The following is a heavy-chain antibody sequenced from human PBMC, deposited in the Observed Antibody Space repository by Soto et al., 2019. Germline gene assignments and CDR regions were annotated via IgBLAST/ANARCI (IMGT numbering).Heavy chain of an antibody. D-gene: IGHD1-26*01. V-gene: IGHV5-51*01. Sequence: GESLKISCKGSGYSFTSYWIGWVRQMPGKGLEWMGIIYPGDSDTRYSPSFQGQVTISADKSISTAYLQWSSLKASDTAMYYFARHNGGYWGGDWFDPWGQGTLVTVSS. CDR3: ARHNGGYWGGDWFDP. J-gene: IGHJ5*02. CDR2: IYPGDSDT. CDR1: GYSFTSYW.